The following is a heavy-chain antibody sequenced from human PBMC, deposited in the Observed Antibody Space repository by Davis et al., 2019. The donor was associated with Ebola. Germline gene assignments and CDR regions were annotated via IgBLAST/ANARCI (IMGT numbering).Heavy chain of an antibody. CDR2: IYYSGRT. J-gene: IGHJ6*02. CDR1: GGSISSSSSY. CDR3: ARQGTLGGLIYYYGMDV. Sequence: SETLSLTCSVSGGSISSSSSYWGWIRQPPGKGLEWIGSIYYSGRTYYNPSLKSRVSISVDTSKKQFSLKVSSVTAADTGVYYCARQGTLGGLIYYYGMDVWGQGTTVTVSS. V-gene: IGHV4-39*01. D-gene: IGHD1-1*01.